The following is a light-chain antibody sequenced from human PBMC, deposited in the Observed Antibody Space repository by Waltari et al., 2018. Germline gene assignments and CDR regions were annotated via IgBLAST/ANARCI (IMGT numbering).Light chain of an antibody. CDR1: DIRDKT. Sequence: YELTQPPSVSGAPGKTAKISGGGPDIRDKTVPGYQQKPGQAPVLVIYDDTVRPSGIPKRFSASDTATLTIARVEAGDEAVYYCQVWDGDSDHPVFGGGTKLTVL. V-gene: IGLV3-21*03. J-gene: IGLJ2*01. CDR3: QVWDGDSDHPV. CDR2: DDT.